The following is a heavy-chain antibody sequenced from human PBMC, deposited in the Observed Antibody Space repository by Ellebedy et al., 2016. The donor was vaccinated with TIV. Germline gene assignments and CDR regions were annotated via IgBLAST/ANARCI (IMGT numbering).Heavy chain of an antibody. CDR3: AKDRTSGDGYWVFDS. D-gene: IGHD2-21*02. CDR2: IVGSGA. CDR1: GFTFSPYA. Sequence: PGGSLRLSCAASGFTFSPYAMAWVRQAPGKGLEWVSGIVGSGAEKYAESVKGRFTISRDNSKRTVDLQMSSLRAEDTAVYFCAKDRTSGDGYWVFDSWGQGTMVSVSS. J-gene: IGHJ4*02. V-gene: IGHV3-23*01.